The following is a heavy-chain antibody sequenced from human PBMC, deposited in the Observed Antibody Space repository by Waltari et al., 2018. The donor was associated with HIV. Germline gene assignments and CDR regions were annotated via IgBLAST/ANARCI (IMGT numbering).Heavy chain of an antibody. Sequence: EVQLVESGGGLVKPGRSLRLSCTASGFTFGDYAMSWFRQAPGKGLEWVGFIRSKAYGGTTEYAASVKGRFTISRDDSKSIAYLQMNSLKTEDTAVYYCTREDSSSWYEYWGQGTLVTVSS. CDR2: IRSKAYGGTT. CDR1: GFTFGDYA. J-gene: IGHJ4*02. D-gene: IGHD6-13*01. CDR3: TREDSSSWYEY. V-gene: IGHV3-49*05.